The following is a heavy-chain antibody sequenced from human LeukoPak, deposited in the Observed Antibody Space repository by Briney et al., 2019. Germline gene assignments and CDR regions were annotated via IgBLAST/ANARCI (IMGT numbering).Heavy chain of an antibody. D-gene: IGHD1-26*01. Sequence: ASVKVSCKLSGYTLTEVSMQCGREGPGEGVEWVGGFFPEDGETIYAQKFQGRVTMTEDTSTDTAYMELSSLRSEDTAVYYCATVRGSYSHFDYWGQGTLVTVSS. CDR3: ATVRGSYSHFDY. CDR1: GYTLTEVS. J-gene: IGHJ4*02. CDR2: FFPEDGET. V-gene: IGHV1-24*01.